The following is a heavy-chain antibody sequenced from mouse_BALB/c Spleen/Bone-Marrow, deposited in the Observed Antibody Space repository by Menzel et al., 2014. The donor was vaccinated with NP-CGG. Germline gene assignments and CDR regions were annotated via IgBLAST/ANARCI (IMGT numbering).Heavy chain of an antibody. CDR2: IYTGDGDT. J-gene: IGHJ2*01. Sequence: QVQLQQSGADLVRPGSSVKISCKAYGYAFSNYWTNWVKQRPGQGLEWIGQIYTGDGDTNYNGKFKGKAILTADKSSSTAYMQLSNLTSEDSAVYFCARCDGYSCYFDYWGQGTTLTVSS. D-gene: IGHD2-3*01. CDR3: ARCDGYSCYFDY. CDR1: GYAFSNYW. V-gene: IGHV1-80*01.